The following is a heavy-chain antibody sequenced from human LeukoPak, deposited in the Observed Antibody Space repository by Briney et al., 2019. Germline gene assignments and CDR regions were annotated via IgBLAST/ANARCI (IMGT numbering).Heavy chain of an antibody. CDR1: GXSISSSSDY. D-gene: IGHD2-21*02. J-gene: IGHJ4*02. V-gene: IGHV4-39*01. CDR2: IYYSGST. CDR3: ARLCGGDCYDPFDY. Sequence: SETLSLTCTVSGXSISSSSDYWGWIRQPPGKGLEWIGSIYYSGSTYYNPSLKSRVTISVDTSKNQFSLKLSSVTAADTAVYYCARLCGGDCYDPFDYWGQGTLVTVSS.